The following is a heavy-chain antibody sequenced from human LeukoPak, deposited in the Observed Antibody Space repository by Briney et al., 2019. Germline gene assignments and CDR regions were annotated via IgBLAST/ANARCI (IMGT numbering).Heavy chain of an antibody. V-gene: IGHV1-69*04. J-gene: IGHJ4*02. D-gene: IGHD5-18*01. Sequence: SVKVSCKASGYTFTGYYMHWVRQAPGQGLEWMGRIIPILGIANYAQKFQGRVTITADKSTSTAYMELSSLRSEDTAVYYCARVGLGYSYGYRLDYWGQGTLVTVSS. CDR2: IIPILGIA. CDR1: GYTFTGYY. CDR3: ARVGLGYSYGYRLDY.